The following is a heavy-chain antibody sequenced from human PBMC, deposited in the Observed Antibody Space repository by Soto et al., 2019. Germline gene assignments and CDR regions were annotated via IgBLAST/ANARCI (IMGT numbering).Heavy chain of an antibody. CDR1: GGSISSYY. V-gene: IGHV4-59*08. CDR3: ARRYGYSFDY. CDR2: IYYSGST. Sequence: QVQLQESGPGLVKPSETLSLTCTVSGGSISSYYWSWIRQPPGKGLEWIGYIYYSGSTNYNPSLMGRVTISVDTSKNQFSLKLSSVTAADTAVYYCARRYGYSFDYWGQGTLVTVSS. J-gene: IGHJ4*02. D-gene: IGHD1-1*01.